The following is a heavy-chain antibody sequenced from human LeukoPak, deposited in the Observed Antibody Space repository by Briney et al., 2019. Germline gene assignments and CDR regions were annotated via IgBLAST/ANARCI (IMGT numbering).Heavy chain of an antibody. CDR3: ARLSIFGVVIHFDY. CDR2: IYYSGST. V-gene: IGHV4-39*01. CDR1: GGSISSSSYY. D-gene: IGHD3-3*01. Sequence: PSETLSLTCTVSGGSISSSSYYWGWIRQPPGKGLEWIGSIYYSGSTYYNPSLKSRVTISVDTSKNQFSLKLSSVTAADTAVYYCARLSIFGVVIHFDYWGQGTLVTVSS. J-gene: IGHJ4*02.